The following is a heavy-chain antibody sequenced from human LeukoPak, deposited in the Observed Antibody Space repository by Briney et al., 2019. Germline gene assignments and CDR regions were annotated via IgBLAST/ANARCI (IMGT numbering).Heavy chain of an antibody. D-gene: IGHD4-17*01. CDR1: GYTFTGYY. CDR3: AREGDYGDYPGIFDY. Sequence: GASVKVSCKASGYTFTGYYMHWVRQAPGQGLEWMGWINPNSGGTNYAQKFQGRVTMTRDTSISTAYMELSRLRSDDTAVYYCAREGDYGDYPGIFDYWGQGTLVTVSS. V-gene: IGHV1-2*02. CDR2: INPNSGGT. J-gene: IGHJ4*02.